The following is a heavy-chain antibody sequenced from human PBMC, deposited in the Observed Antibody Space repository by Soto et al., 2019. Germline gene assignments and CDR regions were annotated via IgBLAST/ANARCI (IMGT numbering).Heavy chain of an antibody. D-gene: IGHD3-22*01. Sequence: PGGSLRLSCAASGFTFSSYGMLWVRQAPGKGLEWVAVICYDGSNKYYADSVKGRFTISRDNSKNTLYLQMNSLRAEDTAVYYCATDRGRSSGYYDTYYYGMVVWGQGTTVTVSS. J-gene: IGHJ6*02. CDR1: GFTFSSYG. V-gene: IGHV3-33*01. CDR2: ICYDGSNK. CDR3: ATDRGRSSGYYDTYYYGMVV.